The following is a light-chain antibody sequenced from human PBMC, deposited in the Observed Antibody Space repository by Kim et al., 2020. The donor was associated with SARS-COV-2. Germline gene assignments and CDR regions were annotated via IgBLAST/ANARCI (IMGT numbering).Light chain of an antibody. Sequence: LSPGEGATLSFVASQSVRTQLAWYQQNPGQSPRLLIYDASTRASGVPARFSGSGSGTDFTLTLSSLEPEDFAVYYCLQRSMWPHTFGPGTKVDIK. J-gene: IGKJ3*01. CDR1: QSVRTQ. V-gene: IGKV3-11*01. CDR3: LQRSMWPHT. CDR2: DAS.